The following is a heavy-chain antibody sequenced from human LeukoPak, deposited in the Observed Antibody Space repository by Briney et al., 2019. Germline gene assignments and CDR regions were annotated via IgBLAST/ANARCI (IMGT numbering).Heavy chain of an antibody. Sequence: SETLSLTCTVSGGSISTFHWSWIRQPPGRGLEWIGFNHNTGSTNYNPSLNSRVTISVDTSKNQFFLKLSSVTAVDTAVYYCARHVHCSGGSCYRYGMDGWGQGTTVTVSS. CDR2: NHNTGST. CDR1: GGSISTFH. V-gene: IGHV4-59*08. D-gene: IGHD2-15*01. CDR3: ARHVHCSGGSCYRYGMDG. J-gene: IGHJ6*02.